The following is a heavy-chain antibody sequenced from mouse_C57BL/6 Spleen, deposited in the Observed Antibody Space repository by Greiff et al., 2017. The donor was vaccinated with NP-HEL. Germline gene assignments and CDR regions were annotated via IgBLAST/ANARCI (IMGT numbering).Heavy chain of an antibody. Sequence: QVQLQQPGAELVRPGTSVKLSCKASGYTFTSYWMHWVKQRPGQGLEWIGVIDPSDSYTNYNQKFKGKATLTVDTSSSTAYMQLSSLTSEDSAVYYCARKAGYGYDALFGYWGQGTTLTVSS. CDR2: IDPSDSYT. V-gene: IGHV1-59*01. D-gene: IGHD2-2*01. CDR1: GYTFTSYW. CDR3: ARKAGYGYDALFGY. J-gene: IGHJ2*01.